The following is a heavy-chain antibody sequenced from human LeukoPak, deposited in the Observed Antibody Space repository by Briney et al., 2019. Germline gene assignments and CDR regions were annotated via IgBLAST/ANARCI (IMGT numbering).Heavy chain of an antibody. CDR1: GGSFSGYY. CDR3: ARHGGVYSSGWRDYYYYMDV. J-gene: IGHJ6*03. V-gene: IGHV4-34*01. D-gene: IGHD6-19*01. CDR2: INHSGST. Sequence: ASETLSLTCAVYGGSFSGYYWSWIRQPPGKGLEWIGEINHSGSTNYNPSLKSRVTISVDTSKNQFSLKLSSVTAADTAVYYCARHGGVYSSGWRDYYYYMDVWGKGTTVTISS.